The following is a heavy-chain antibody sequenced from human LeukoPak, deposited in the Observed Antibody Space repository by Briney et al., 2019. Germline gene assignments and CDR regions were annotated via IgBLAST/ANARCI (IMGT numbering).Heavy chain of an antibody. CDR1: GHTFTGYY. D-gene: IGHD3-22*01. CDR2: INLNSGGT. CDR3: ARARGYYDSSGYYCPLGY. Sequence: ASVTVSCKASGHTFTGYYMHWVRQAPGQGLEWMGWINLNSGGTNYAQKFQGRVTMNRDRSISTAYMELSRLRSDDTAVYYCARARGYYDSSGYYCPLGYWGQGTLVTVSS. J-gene: IGHJ4*02. V-gene: IGHV1-2*02.